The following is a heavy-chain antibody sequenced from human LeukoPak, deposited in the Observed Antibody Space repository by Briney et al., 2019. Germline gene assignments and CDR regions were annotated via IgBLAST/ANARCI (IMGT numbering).Heavy chain of an antibody. D-gene: IGHD3-10*01. CDR2: INPNSGGT. CDR3: ARDLNYYGSGSYYYDY. V-gene: IGHV1-2*02. Sequence: ASVKVSCKASGYTFTDFYIHWVRQAPGQGLDWMGWINPNSGGTNCAQKFQGRVTMTRNTSISTAYMELSRLRSDDTAVYYCARDLNYYGSGSYYYDYWGQGTLVTVSS. J-gene: IGHJ4*02. CDR1: GYTFTDFY.